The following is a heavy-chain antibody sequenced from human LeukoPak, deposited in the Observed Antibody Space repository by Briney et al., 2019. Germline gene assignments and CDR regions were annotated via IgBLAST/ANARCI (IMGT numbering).Heavy chain of an antibody. Sequence: SETLSLTCGVSGGSVSSTNWWTWIRQPPGKGLEWIGEVHLDGRTNFNPSLKSRLTMSVDLSENHVSLKLTSVTAADTAVYYCAREGGFYRPLDYSGQGTLVTASS. CDR3: AREGGFYRPLDY. D-gene: IGHD6-25*01. J-gene: IGHJ4*02. V-gene: IGHV4-4*02. CDR2: VHLDGRT. CDR1: GGSVSSTNW.